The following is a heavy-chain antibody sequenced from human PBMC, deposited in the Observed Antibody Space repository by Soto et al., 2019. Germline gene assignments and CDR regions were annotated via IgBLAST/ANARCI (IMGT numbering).Heavy chain of an antibody. Sequence: EVQLVESGGGVVQPGGSLRLACAASGFTFRSYRLSWVRQAPGKGLEWVANIKQDGREKYYVDSVKGRFTISRDNAKNSLYLQMNCLRPEDPAVYYWAGDTYYYDSSGCYYPGAFDIWGQGTMVTVSS. D-gene: IGHD3-22*01. J-gene: IGHJ3*02. CDR1: GFTFRSYR. CDR3: AGDTYYYDSSGCYYPGAFDI. CDR2: IKQDGREK. V-gene: IGHV3-7*01.